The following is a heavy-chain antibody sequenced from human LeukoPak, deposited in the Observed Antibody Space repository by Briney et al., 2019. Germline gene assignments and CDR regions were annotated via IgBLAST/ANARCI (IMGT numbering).Heavy chain of an antibody. D-gene: IGHD1-26*01. CDR3: ARLVGAAFDY. V-gene: IGHV4-4*09. CDR2: IYTSGST. Sequence: PSETLSLTCTVSGGSISSYYWSWIRQPPGKGLEWIGYIYTSGSTNYNPSLKSRVTISVDTSKNQFSLKLSSMTAADTAVYYCARLVGAAFDYWGQGTLVTVSS. CDR1: GGSISSYY. J-gene: IGHJ4*02.